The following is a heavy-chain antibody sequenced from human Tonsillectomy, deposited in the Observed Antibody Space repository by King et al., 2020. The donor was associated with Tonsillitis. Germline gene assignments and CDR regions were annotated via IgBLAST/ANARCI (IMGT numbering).Heavy chain of an antibody. CDR3: AKGGEAVAVWFDP. Sequence: VQLVESGGGLVQPGGSLRLSCAASGFTFSNYAMSWVRQAPGKGLELVSTISGSGSNTYYADSVKGRFTISRDNSKNTQYLQMNSLGAEDTAVYYCAKGGEAVAVWFDPWGQGTLVTVSS. V-gene: IGHV3-23*04. CDR1: GFTFSNYA. CDR2: ISGSGSNT. D-gene: IGHD6-19*01. J-gene: IGHJ5*02.